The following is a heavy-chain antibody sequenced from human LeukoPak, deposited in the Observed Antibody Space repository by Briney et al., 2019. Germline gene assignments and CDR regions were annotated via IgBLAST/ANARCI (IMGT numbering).Heavy chain of an antibody. J-gene: IGHJ4*02. CDR1: GYTFTSYD. CDR2: IIPIFGTA. Sequence: GASVKVSCKASGYTFTSYDINWVRQATGQGLEWMGGIIPIFGTANYAQKFQGRVTITTDESTSTAYMELSSLRSEDTAVYYCARELTDPDRPYYFDYWGQGTLVTVSS. CDR3: ARELTDPDRPYYFDY. V-gene: IGHV1-69*05.